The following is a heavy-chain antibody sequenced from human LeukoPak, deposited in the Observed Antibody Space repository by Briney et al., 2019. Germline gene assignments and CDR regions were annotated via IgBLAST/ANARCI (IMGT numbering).Heavy chain of an antibody. J-gene: IGHJ4*02. V-gene: IGHV3-49*04. Sequence: PGGSLRLSCTASGFTFGDYAMSWVRQAPGKGLEWVGFIRCKAYGGTTEYAASVKGRFTISRDDSKSIAYLQMNSLKTEDTAVYYCTRGVQGDFWSGYYGGYYFDYWGQGTLVTVTS. CDR1: GFTFGDYA. CDR2: IRCKAYGGTT. CDR3: TRGVQGDFWSGYYGGYYFDY. D-gene: IGHD3-3*01.